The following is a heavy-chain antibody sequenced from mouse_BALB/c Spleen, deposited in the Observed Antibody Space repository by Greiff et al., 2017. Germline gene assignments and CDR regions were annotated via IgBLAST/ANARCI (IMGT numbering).Heavy chain of an antibody. CDR2: IYPGSGST. CDR3: ARIDYDSY. J-gene: IGHJ3*01. Sequence: VQLQQSGPELVKPGASVKMSCKASGYTFTDYVISWVKQRTGQGLEWIGEIYPGSGSTYYNEKFKGKATLTADKSANTAYMQLSSLTSEGSAVYCCARIDYDSYWGQGTLVTVSA. D-gene: IGHD2-4*01. V-gene: IGHV1-77*01. CDR1: GYTFTDYV.